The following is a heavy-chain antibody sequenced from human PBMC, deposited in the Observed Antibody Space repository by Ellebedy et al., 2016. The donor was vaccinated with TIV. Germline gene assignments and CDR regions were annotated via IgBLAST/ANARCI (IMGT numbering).Heavy chain of an antibody. V-gene: IGHV4-31*03. J-gene: IGHJ4*02. CDR3: ARGRRRVTGSGSYSGIFDY. D-gene: IGHD3-10*01. Sequence: SETLSLTXTVSGGSISSGGYYWSWIRQHPGKGLEWIGYIYYSGSTYYNPSLKSRVTISVDTSKNQFSLKLSSVTAADTAVYYCARGRRRVTGSGSYSGIFDYWGQGTLVTVSS. CDR2: IYYSGST. CDR1: GGSISSGGYY.